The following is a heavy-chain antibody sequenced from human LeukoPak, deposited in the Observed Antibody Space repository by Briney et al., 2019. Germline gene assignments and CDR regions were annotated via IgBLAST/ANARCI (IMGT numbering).Heavy chain of an antibody. CDR3: ARDPNYCSGGSCYSEVNY. CDR1: GFTFDDYD. V-gene: IGHV3-20*04. Sequence: GGSLRLSCAASGFTFDDYDMSWVRQAPGKGLEWVSNVNWHGGSTNYADSVKGRFTISRDNAKNSLYLQMNSLRAEDTALYYCARDPNYCSGGSCYSEVNYWGQGTLVTVSS. CDR2: VNWHGGST. J-gene: IGHJ4*02. D-gene: IGHD2-15*01.